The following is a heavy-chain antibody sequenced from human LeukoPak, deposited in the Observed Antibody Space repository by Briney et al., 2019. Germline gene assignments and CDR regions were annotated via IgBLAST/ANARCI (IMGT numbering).Heavy chain of an antibody. D-gene: IGHD2-2*01. CDR3: ARWIVLVPAAVGYFDY. J-gene: IGHJ4*02. Sequence: GESLKISCKGSGYSFTNYWIGWVRQMPGKGLEWMGIIYPGDSDTRYSPSFEGQVNISADKSISTAYLQWSSLKASNTAMYYCARWIVLVPAAVGYFDYWGQGTLVTVSS. V-gene: IGHV5-51*01. CDR2: IYPGDSDT. CDR1: GYSFTNYW.